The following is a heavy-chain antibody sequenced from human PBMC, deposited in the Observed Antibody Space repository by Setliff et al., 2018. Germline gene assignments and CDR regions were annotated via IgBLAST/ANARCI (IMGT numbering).Heavy chain of an antibody. CDR2: IYSSGST. J-gene: IGHJ4*02. Sequence: SQTLSLTCTLSVGSINSGDYYWSWIRQPPGKGLEWIGYIYSSGSTYYNPSLKSRVSISVDTSKNQFSLKLSSVTAADTAVYYCARESRYYYDNLGTLDYWGQGTLVTVSS. D-gene: IGHD3-22*01. CDR3: ARESRYYYDNLGTLDY. V-gene: IGHV4-30-4*08. CDR1: VGSINSGDYY.